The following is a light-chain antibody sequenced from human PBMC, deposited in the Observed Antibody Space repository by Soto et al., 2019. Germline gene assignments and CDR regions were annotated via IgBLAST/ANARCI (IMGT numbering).Light chain of an antibody. CDR2: DVT. J-gene: IGLJ1*01. V-gene: IGLV2-11*01. Sequence: QSALTQPRSVSASPGQSVTISCTGTGSDVGRYGYVSWYQQHPGKAPKLIVYDVTERPSGVPDRFSGSKSGNTASLTISGLQAEDEADYSCCSFAGSYSYVFGTGTKVTVL. CDR3: CSFAGSYSYV. CDR1: GSDVGRYGY.